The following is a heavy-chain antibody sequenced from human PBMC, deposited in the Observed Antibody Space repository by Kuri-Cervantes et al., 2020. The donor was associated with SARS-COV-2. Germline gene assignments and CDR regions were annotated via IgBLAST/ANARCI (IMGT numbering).Heavy chain of an antibody. D-gene: IGHD3-9*01. CDR1: GGTFSSSV. CDR3: ASAPYYDFLTGHFSSEVLYGMDG. V-gene: IGHV1-69*13. Sequence: SVKVSCKASGGTFSSSVISWVRQAPGQGLEWMGGIIPIFATANYAQQFQGRVTITADQSTSTAYMELSSLRSVDTAVYYCASAPYYDFLTGHFSSEVLYGMDGWGQGTTVTVSS. CDR2: IIPIFATA. J-gene: IGHJ6*02.